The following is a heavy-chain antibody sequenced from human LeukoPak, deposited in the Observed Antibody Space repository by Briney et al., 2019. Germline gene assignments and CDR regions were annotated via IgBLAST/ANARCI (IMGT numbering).Heavy chain of an antibody. CDR3: ARVADCTNGVCYSDYYYYMDV. V-gene: IGHV4-59*01. CDR2: IYYSGST. Sequence: SETLSLTCTVSGGSISSYYWSWIRQPPGKGLEWIGYIYYSGSTNYNPSLKSRVTILVDTSKNQFSLKLSSVTAADTAVYYCARVADCTNGVCYSDYYYYMDVWGKGTTVTVSS. J-gene: IGHJ6*03. CDR1: GGSISSYY. D-gene: IGHD2-8*01.